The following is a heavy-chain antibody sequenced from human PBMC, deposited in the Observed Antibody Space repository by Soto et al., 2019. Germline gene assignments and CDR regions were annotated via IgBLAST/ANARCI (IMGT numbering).Heavy chain of an antibody. D-gene: IGHD2-2*01. CDR2: VNPNSGGA. CDR1: GYTFTGYY. Sequence: ASVKVSCKASGYTFTGYYMHWVRQAPGQGHEWMGWVNPNSGGANYAQKFQGWVTMTRDTSISKAYMELSSLRSDDTAVYYCASALPYCSSTSCRGGYYYYYRMDVWGQGTTVTVPS. V-gene: IGHV1-2*04. CDR3: ASALPYCSSTSCRGGYYYYYRMDV. J-gene: IGHJ6*02.